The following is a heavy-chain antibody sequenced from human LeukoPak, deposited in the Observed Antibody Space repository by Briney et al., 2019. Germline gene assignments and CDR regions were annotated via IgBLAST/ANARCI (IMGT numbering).Heavy chain of an antibody. V-gene: IGHV3-53*01. J-gene: IGHJ4*02. D-gene: IGHD6-13*01. Sequence: PRGSLRLSCAASGFTVSSNYMSWVRQAPGKGLEWVSVIYSGGGTYYADSVKGRFTISRDNSKNTLYLQMNSLRAEDTAVYYCARDHGSSSWSDYWGQETLVTVSS. CDR2: IYSGGGT. CDR1: GFTVSSNY. CDR3: ARDHGSSSWSDY.